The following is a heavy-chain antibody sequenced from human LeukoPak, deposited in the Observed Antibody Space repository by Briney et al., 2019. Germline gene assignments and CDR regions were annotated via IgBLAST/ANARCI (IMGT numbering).Heavy chain of an antibody. CDR3: ARAPYSGYDFETAFDI. V-gene: IGHV4-34*01. CDR2: INHSGSA. J-gene: IGHJ3*02. Sequence: SETLSLTCEVYGGSFSGYNCSWIRQPPGKGLEWIGEINHSGSANYNPSLKSRVTISVDTSKNQFSLKLSSVTAADTAVYYCARAPYSGYDFETAFDIWGQGTMVTVSS. D-gene: IGHD5-12*01. CDR1: GGSFSGYN.